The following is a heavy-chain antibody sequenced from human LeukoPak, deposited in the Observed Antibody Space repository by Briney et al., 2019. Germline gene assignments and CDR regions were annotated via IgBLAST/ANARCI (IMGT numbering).Heavy chain of an antibody. J-gene: IGHJ4*02. CDR3: TWSGLKIES. D-gene: IGHD3-3*01. CDR2: IKTESDGATT. Sequence: GGSLRLSCAASGFTFSNGWMSWVRRAPRKGLEWVGQIKTESDGATTDYAAPVKGRFTISRDDSKNTLCLQMNSLKTEDTALYYCTWSGLKIESWGQGTLVTVSS. CDR1: GFTFSNGW. V-gene: IGHV3-15*01.